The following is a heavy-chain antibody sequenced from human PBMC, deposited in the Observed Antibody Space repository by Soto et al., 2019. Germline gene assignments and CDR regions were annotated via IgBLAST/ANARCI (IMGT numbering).Heavy chain of an antibody. CDR3: AKDRYCSSTSCYTHYYYGMDV. J-gene: IGHJ6*02. Sequence: EVQLLESGGGLVQPGGSLRLSCAASGFTFSSYAMSWVRQAPGKGLEWVSAISGSGGSTYYADSVKGRFTISRDNSKNTLYLQMNSLRAEDTAVYYCAKDRYCSSTSCYTHYYYGMDVWGQGTTVTVSS. V-gene: IGHV3-23*01. D-gene: IGHD2-2*02. CDR1: GFTFSSYA. CDR2: ISGSGGST.